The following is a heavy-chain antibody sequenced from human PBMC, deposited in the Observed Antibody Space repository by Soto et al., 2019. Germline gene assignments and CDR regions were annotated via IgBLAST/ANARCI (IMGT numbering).Heavy chain of an antibody. J-gene: IGHJ6*02. CDR3: ARGGSALRYFDWLRAYYYGMDV. CDR1: GFTFSSYA. D-gene: IGHD3-9*01. Sequence: PGGSLRLSCAASGFTFSSYAMHWVRQAPGKGLEWVAVISYDGSNKYYADSVKGRFTISRDNSKNTLYLQMNSLRAEDTAVYYCARGGSALRYFDWLRAYYYGMDVWGQGTTVTVSS. V-gene: IGHV3-30-3*01. CDR2: ISYDGSNK.